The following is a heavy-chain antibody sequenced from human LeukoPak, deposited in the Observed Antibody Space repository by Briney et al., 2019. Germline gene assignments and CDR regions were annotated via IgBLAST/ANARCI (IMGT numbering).Heavy chain of an antibody. CDR3: AKDRIAVAVPDGEFDY. CDR1: GFTLSSYP. D-gene: IGHD6-19*01. Sequence: PGGSLRLSCAASGFTLSSYPMSWVRQAPGKGLEWVSAISGGGTRTYYADSVKGRFAVSRDNSKNTLNLQMNGLRAEDTATHYCAKDRIAVAVPDGEFDYWGQGNQVTVSS. J-gene: IGHJ4*02. V-gene: IGHV3-23*01. CDR2: ISGGGTRT.